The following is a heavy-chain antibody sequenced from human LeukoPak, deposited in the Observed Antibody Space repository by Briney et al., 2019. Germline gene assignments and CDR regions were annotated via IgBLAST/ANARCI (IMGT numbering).Heavy chain of an antibody. D-gene: IGHD2-15*01. CDR1: GGSISSYY. V-gene: IGHV4-59*01. CDR2: IYYSGST. Sequence: SETLSLTCTVSGGSISSYYWSWIRQPPGKGLEWIGYIYYSGSTNYNPSLKSRVTISVDTSKNQFSLKLSSVTAADTAVYYCARYSRGVGAASDYWGQGTLVTVSS. CDR3: ARYSRGVGAASDY. J-gene: IGHJ4*02.